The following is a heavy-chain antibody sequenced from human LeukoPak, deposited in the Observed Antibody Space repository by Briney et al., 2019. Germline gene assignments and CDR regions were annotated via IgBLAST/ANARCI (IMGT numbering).Heavy chain of an antibody. CDR3: AKNGGPHGMDV. CDR1: GFTVSSIW. J-gene: IGHJ6*02. CDR2: IKHDGSET. V-gene: IGHV3-7*02. D-gene: IGHD3-16*01. Sequence: GGSLRLSCATSGFTVSSIWMSWVRQAPGKGLEWVANIKHDGSETNYVDSVKCRFTISRDNAKNSLHLQMNSLRVEDTAVYYCAKNGGPHGMDVWGQGTTVTVSS.